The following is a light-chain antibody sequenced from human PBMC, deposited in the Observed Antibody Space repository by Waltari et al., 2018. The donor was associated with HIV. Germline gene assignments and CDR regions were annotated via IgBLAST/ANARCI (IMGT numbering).Light chain of an antibody. CDR1: SQNVGFQG. V-gene: IGLV10-54*04. CDR2: RDP. Sequence: QAGLPQPPSVSKDLRQTATLTCTGNSQNVGFQGAAWLEQHQGHPPKLLPYRDPNRPSGIAERFSASRAGNTASLTSTGLQPEDEADYYCSAWDSSLNAVVFGGGTKLTVL. J-gene: IGLJ2*01. CDR3: SAWDSSLNAVV.